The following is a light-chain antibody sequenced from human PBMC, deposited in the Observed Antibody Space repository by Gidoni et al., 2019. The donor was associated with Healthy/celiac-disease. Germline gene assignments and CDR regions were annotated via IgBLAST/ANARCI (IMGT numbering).Light chain of an antibody. J-gene: IGKJ2*01. CDR2: GAS. CDR1: QSVSSSY. CDR3: QQYGRSPYT. V-gene: IGKV3-20*01. Sequence: EIVLTQSPGNLSLSPGESATLSCRASQSVSSSYLAWYQQKPGQAPRLLIYGASSRATGIPDRFSGSGSGTDFTLTIIRLEPEDFAVYYCQQYGRSPYTFGQGTKLEIK.